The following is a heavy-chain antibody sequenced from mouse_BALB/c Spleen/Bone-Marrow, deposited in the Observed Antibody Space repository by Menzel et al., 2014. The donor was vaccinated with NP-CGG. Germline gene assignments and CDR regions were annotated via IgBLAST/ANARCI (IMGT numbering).Heavy chain of an antibody. V-gene: IGHV1-18*01. CDR1: GYTFTDYN. J-gene: IGHJ3*01. CDR3: ARTGYYTLFAY. D-gene: IGHD2-3*01. CDR2: INPNNGDT. Sequence: DVKLVESGPELVKPGASVKIPCKASGYTFTDYNTDWVKQSHGKSLEWIGNINPNNGDTSYNQRFRGKATLTVDKSSSTAYMELRSLTSEDTAVYYCARTGYYTLFAYWGQGTLVTVSA.